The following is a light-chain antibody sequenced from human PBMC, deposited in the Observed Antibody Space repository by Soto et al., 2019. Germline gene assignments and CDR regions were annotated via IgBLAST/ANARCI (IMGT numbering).Light chain of an antibody. CDR2: GAS. J-gene: IGKJ4*01. V-gene: IGKV3-15*01. CDR1: QSVSSN. Sequence: EIVMTQSPATLSVSPGERANLSCRASQSVSSNLAWYQQKPGQAPRLLIYGASTRATGIPARFSGSGSGTEFTLTISSLQSEDFAVYYCQQYNNWLTFGGGTKVEI. CDR3: QQYNNWLT.